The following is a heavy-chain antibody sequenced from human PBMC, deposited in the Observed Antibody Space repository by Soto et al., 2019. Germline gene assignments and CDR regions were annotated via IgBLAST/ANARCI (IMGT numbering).Heavy chain of an antibody. J-gene: IGHJ6*03. CDR1: GFTFSSYG. Sequence: GGSLRLSCAASGFTFSSYGMHWVRPAPGKGLEWGAVISYDGSNKYYADSVKGRFTISRDNSKNTLYLQMNSLRAEDTAVYYCAKDFHGYYDFWSGNYYYYYMDVWAKGTTVTVSS. CDR3: AKDFHGYYDFWSGNYYYYYMDV. D-gene: IGHD3-3*01. V-gene: IGHV3-30*18. CDR2: ISYDGSNK.